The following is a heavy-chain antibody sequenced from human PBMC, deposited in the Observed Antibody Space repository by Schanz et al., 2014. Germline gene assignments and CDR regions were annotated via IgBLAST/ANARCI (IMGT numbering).Heavy chain of an antibody. CDR1: GFAFSTSS. J-gene: IGHJ6*02. Sequence: QAQLVESGGGVVQPGGSLRLSCEASGFAFSTSSMNWVRQAPGKGLEWVAVISYDGRNKYFADSVKGRFTISRDNSKNTLFLQVNSLRAEDTAVYYCAKDHFGHYDSSGCSDCYYYGMDVWGQGTTVTVSS. CDR3: AKDHFGHYDSSGCSDCYYYGMDV. CDR2: ISYDGRNK. V-gene: IGHV3-30*18. D-gene: IGHD3-22*01.